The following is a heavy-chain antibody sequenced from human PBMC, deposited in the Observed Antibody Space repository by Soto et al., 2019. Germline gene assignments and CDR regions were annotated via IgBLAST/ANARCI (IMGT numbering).Heavy chain of an antibody. CDR2: ISYDGSNK. V-gene: IGHV3-30-3*01. CDR3: AKSSGYYRDYFDY. J-gene: IGHJ4*02. CDR1: GFTFSSYA. Sequence: PGGSLRLSCAASGFTFSSYAMHWVRQAPGKGPEWVAVISYDGSNKYYADSVKGRFTISRDNSKNTLYLQMNSLRAEDTAVYYCAKSSGYYRDYFDYWGQGTLGTVS. D-gene: IGHD3-22*01.